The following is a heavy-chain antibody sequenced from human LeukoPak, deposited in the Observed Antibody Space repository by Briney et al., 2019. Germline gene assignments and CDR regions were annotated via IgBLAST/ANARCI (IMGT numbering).Heavy chain of an antibody. Sequence: KTSETLSLTCAVYGGSFSGYYWSWIRQPPGKGLEWIGEINHSGSTNYNPSLKSRVTISVDTSKNQFSLKLSSVTAADTAVYYCASKRRIAAIDYWGQGTLVTVSS. J-gene: IGHJ4*02. D-gene: IGHD2-15*01. CDR3: ASKRRIAAIDY. CDR2: INHSGST. V-gene: IGHV4-34*01. CDR1: GGSFSGYY.